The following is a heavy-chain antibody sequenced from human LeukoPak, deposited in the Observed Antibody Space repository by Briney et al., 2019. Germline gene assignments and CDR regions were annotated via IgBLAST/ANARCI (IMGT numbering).Heavy chain of an antibody. D-gene: IGHD6-6*01. CDR1: GFTLSSYS. V-gene: IGHV3-21*01. CDR2: ISSSSSYI. Sequence: GGSLRLSCAASGFTLSSYSMNWVRQAPGKGLEWVSSISSSSSYIYYADSVKVRFTISRDNAKNSLYLQMNSLRAEDTPVYYCARDKRAARPYYYYYYMDVWGKGTTVTVSS. J-gene: IGHJ6*03. CDR3: ARDKRAARPYYYYYYMDV.